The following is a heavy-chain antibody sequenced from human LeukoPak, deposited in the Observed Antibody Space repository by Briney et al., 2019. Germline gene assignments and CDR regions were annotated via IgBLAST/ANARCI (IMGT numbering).Heavy chain of an antibody. CDR1: GFTVSSNY. CDR3: ARAGNGWDDY. V-gene: IGHV3-66*01. D-gene: IGHD1-1*01. J-gene: IGHJ4*02. CDR2: IYSGGST. Sequence: PGGSLRLSCAASGFTVSSNYMIWVRQAPGKGLEWVSVIYSGGSTYYGDSVKGRFTISRDNSKNTLYLQMNSLRAEDTAVYYCARAGNGWDDYWGQGTLVTVSS.